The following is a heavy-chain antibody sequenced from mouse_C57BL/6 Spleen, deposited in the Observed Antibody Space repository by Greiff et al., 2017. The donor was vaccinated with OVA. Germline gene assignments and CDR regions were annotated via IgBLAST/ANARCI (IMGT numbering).Heavy chain of an antibody. Sequence: QVQLQQSGAELVKPGASVKISCKASGYAFSSYWMNWVKQRPGKGLEWIGQIYPGDGDTNYNGKLKGKATMTAEKSSSTAYMQLSSLTSKDSAVYFCARLYDSLFDYWGQGTTLTVSS. CDR1: GYAFSSYW. CDR2: IYPGDGDT. D-gene: IGHD2-4*01. V-gene: IGHV1-80*01. J-gene: IGHJ2*01. CDR3: ARLYDSLFDY.